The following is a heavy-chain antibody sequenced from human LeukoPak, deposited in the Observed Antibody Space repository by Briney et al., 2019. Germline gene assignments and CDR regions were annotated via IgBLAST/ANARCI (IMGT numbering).Heavy chain of an antibody. CDR3: ARVFGGPVSRRFDP. J-gene: IGHJ5*02. D-gene: IGHD4-23*01. CDR2: IYTSGSS. CDR1: GGSISSDNYH. Sequence: SQTLSLTCTVSGGSISSDNYHWSWIRQPAGKGLEWIGRIYTSGSSNYNPSLKSRVTISIDTSKNQFSLKLSSVNAADTAVYYCARVFGGPVSRRFDPWGQGTLVTVSS. V-gene: IGHV4-61*02.